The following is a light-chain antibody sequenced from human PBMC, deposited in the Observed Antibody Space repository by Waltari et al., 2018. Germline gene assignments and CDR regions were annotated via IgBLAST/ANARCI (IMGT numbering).Light chain of an antibody. CDR2: GAS. CDR3: QQYNTWPPNYT. Sequence: EIVMTQSPATLSVSPGERAGLSCRASQSVKTNLAWYQQKPGQAPRVLVYGASRRARGVPDRFSGSGSETEFTLTISSLQSEDFAVYYCQQYNTWPPNYTFGQGTKLEIK. V-gene: IGKV3-15*01. J-gene: IGKJ2*01. CDR1: QSVKTN.